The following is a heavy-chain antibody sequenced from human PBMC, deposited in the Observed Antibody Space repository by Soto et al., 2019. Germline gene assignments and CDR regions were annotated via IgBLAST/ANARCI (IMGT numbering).Heavy chain of an antibody. V-gene: IGHV3-48*03. CDR1: GFTFSSYE. Sequence: GGSLRLSCAASGFTFSSYEMNWVRQAPGKGLEWVSCISSSGSTIYYADSVKGRFTISRDNAKNSLYLQMNSLRAEDTAGYYCARGPAPSMVRGVPPYYYGMDVWGQGTTVTVSS. J-gene: IGHJ6*02. CDR2: ISSSGSTI. D-gene: IGHD3-10*01. CDR3: ARGPAPSMVRGVPPYYYGMDV.